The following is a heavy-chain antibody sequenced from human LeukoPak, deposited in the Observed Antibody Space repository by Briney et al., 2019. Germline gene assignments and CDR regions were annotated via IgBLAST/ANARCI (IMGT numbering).Heavy chain of an antibody. Sequence: SETLSLTCTVSGGSISSYYWSWIRQPPGKGLEWIGYIYYSGSTNYNPSLKSRVTISVDTSKNQFSLKLSSVTAADTAVYYCARDLKGEAAAGPHYYYHGMDVWGQGTTVTVSS. J-gene: IGHJ6*02. CDR3: ARDLKGEAAAGPHYYYHGMDV. V-gene: IGHV4-59*01. D-gene: IGHD6-13*01. CDR1: GGSISSYY. CDR2: IYYSGST.